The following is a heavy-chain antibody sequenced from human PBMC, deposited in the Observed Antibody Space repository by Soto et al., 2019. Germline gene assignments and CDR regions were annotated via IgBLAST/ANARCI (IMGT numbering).Heavy chain of an antibody. Sequence: QVQLVQSGAEVKKPGASVKVSCKASGYTFTSYAMHWVRQAPGQRLEWMGWINAGNGNTKYSQKFQGRVTITRDTSASTAYMELSSLRSEDTAVYYCAREPLEIAAAGPCYFDYWGQGTLVTVSS. D-gene: IGHD6-13*01. CDR3: AREPLEIAAAGPCYFDY. V-gene: IGHV1-3*01. J-gene: IGHJ4*02. CDR2: INAGNGNT. CDR1: GYTFTSYA.